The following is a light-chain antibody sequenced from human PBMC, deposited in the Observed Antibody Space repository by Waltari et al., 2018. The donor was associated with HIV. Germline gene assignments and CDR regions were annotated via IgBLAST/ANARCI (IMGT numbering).Light chain of an antibody. V-gene: IGKV3-20*01. CDR3: QHYGSSPPPT. J-gene: IGKJ5*01. CDR1: QRVASNY. Sequence: EIVLTQSPGTLSLSPGERATLSCRASQRVASNYIAWYQQRPGQAPRFLLYGASSRATGIPDRFTGSASGADFTLTISRLEPEDFGMYYCQHYGSSPPPTFGQGTRLEIK. CDR2: GAS.